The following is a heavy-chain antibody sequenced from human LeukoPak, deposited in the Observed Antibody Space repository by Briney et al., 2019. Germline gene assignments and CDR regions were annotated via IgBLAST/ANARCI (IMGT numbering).Heavy chain of an antibody. J-gene: IGHJ6*02. D-gene: IGHD3-22*01. CDR2: IKQDGSEK. Sequence: GGSLRLSCAASGFTFSSYWMSWVRQAPGKGLEWVANIKQDGSEKYYVDSVKGRFTISRGNAKNSLYLQMNSLRAEDTAVYYCARDWSSGYYTLYYYYGMDVWGQGTTVTVSS. CDR1: GFTFSSYW. V-gene: IGHV3-7*01. CDR3: ARDWSSGYYTLYYYYGMDV.